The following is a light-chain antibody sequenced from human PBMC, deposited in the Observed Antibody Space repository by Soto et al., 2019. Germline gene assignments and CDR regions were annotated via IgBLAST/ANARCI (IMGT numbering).Light chain of an antibody. Sequence: EIVLTQSPGTLSLSPGERATLSCRASQSVSSSYLAWYQQKPGQAPRLLIYGASSRATGIADRFSGSGSGTDFTLTISRLESEDFAVYYCQQYDSSPLTFGGGTKVDIK. J-gene: IGKJ4*01. V-gene: IGKV3-20*01. CDR3: QQYDSSPLT. CDR2: GAS. CDR1: QSVSSSY.